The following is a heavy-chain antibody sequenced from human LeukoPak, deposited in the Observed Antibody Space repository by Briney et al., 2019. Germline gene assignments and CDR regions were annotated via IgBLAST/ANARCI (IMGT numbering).Heavy chain of an antibody. D-gene: IGHD3-22*01. CDR2: INPNSGGT. Sequence: GASVKVSCKASGYTFTGYYMHWVRQAPGQGLEWMGWINPNSGGTNYAQKFQGRVTMTRDTSISTAYMELRSLRSDDTAVYYCARATPYDSSGYYYLYYYGMDVWGQGTTVTVSS. J-gene: IGHJ6*02. V-gene: IGHV1-2*02. CDR1: GYTFTGYY. CDR3: ARATPYDSSGYYYLYYYGMDV.